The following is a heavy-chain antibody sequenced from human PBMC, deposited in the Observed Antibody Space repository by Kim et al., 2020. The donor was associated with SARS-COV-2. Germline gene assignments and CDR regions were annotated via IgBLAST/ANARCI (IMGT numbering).Heavy chain of an antibody. CDR3: ARRDLGFAFDY. CDR1: GASITSSDHY. CDR2: ISYSGST. J-gene: IGHJ4*02. Sequence: SETLSLTCAVSGASITSSDHYWGWIRQPPGKGLEWIVSISYSGSTFDNPSLKSRVAISIDPSKNQFFLNLRSVTAADTAVYYCARRDLGFAFDYWGQGTL. V-gene: IGHV4-39*01.